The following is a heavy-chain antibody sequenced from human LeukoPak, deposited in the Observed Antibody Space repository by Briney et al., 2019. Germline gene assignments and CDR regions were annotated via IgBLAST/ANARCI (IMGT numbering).Heavy chain of an antibody. CDR3: AKALPGYCSSTSCYTTRAPPLAFDI. D-gene: IGHD2-2*02. J-gene: IGHJ3*02. CDR2: IRYDGSNK. V-gene: IGHV3-30*02. CDR1: GFTFSSYG. Sequence: PGGSLRLSCAASGFTFSSYGMHWVRQAPGKGLEWVAFIRYDGSNKYYADSVKGRFTISRDNSKNTLYLQMNSLRAEDTAVYYCAKALPGYCSSTSCYTTRAPPLAFDIWGQGTMVTVSS.